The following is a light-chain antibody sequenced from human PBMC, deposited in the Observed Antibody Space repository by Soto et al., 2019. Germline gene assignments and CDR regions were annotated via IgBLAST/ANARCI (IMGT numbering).Light chain of an antibody. V-gene: IGLV2-23*01. J-gene: IGLJ1*01. CDR2: EGS. Sequence: QPVLTQPASVSGSPGQSITISCTGTSSDVGSYNLVSWYQHHPGKAPKLMIYEGSKRPSGVSNRFSGSKSGNTASLTISGLQAEDEADYFCCSYAGSNTFVFGTGTKLTVL. CDR1: SSDVGSYNL. CDR3: CSYAGSNTFV.